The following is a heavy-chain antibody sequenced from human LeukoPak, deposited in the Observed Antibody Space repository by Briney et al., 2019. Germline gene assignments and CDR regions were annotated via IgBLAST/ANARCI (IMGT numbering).Heavy chain of an antibody. V-gene: IGHV3-74*01. CDR2: ISSDDSST. CDR1: GFTFSSYW. CDR3: ARDSGSSEYYFDY. J-gene: IGHJ4*02. D-gene: IGHD1-26*01. Sequence: GGSLRLSCAASGFTFSSYWMHWVRQAPGKGLVWVSRISSDDSSTSYEDSVKGRFTSSRDKAKNTLYLQMNSLRAEDTAVYYCARDSGSSEYYFDYWGQGTLVTVSS.